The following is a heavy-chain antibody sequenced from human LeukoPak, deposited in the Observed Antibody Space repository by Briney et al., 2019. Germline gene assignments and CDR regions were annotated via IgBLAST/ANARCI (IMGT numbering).Heavy chain of an antibody. Sequence: GASVKVSCKASGYSFTGYYMHWVRQAPGQGFEWMGWINPNSGGTNYAQKFQSRVTMTRDTSISTAYMELSRLRSDDTAMYYCARARLEWLFGFDPWGQGTLVTFSS. CDR2: INPNSGGT. V-gene: IGHV1-2*02. J-gene: IGHJ5*02. D-gene: IGHD3-3*01. CDR3: ARARLEWLFGFDP. CDR1: GYSFTGYY.